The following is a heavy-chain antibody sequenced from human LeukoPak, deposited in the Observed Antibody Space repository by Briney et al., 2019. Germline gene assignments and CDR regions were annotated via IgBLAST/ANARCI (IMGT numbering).Heavy chain of an antibody. CDR2: VFYSGTT. V-gene: IGHV4-59*08. CDR3: ARHGGSLGYFDY. J-gene: IGHJ4*02. D-gene: IGHD1-26*01. CDR1: GGSISTYY. Sequence: SETLSLTCSVSGGSISTYYWSWIRQTPGKGLEWIGYVFYSGTTNYNPSLKGRVTISSDTSKNQFSLNLRSVNVADTAIYYCARHGGSLGYFDYWGQGTLVTVPS.